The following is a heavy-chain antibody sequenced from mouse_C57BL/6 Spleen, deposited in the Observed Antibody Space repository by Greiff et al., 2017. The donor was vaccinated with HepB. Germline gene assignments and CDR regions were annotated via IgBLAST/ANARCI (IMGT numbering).Heavy chain of an antibody. D-gene: IGHD2-4*01. V-gene: IGHV5-17*01. Sequence: EVHLVESGGGLVKPGGSLKLSCAASGFTFSDYGMHWVRQAPEKGLEWVAYISSGSSTIYYADTVKGRFTISRDNAKNTLFLQMTSLRSEDTAMYYCARRMITTRYAMDYWGQGTSVTVAS. J-gene: IGHJ4*01. CDR3: ARRMITTRYAMDY. CDR1: GFTFSDYG. CDR2: ISSGSSTI.